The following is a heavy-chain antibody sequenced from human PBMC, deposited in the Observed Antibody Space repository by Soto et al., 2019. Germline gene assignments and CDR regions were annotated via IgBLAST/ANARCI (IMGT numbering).Heavy chain of an antibody. CDR3: ARVDTYYYDSSGYYWNWFDP. CDR1: GYTFTSYY. CDR2: INPSGGST. D-gene: IGHD3-22*01. J-gene: IGHJ5*02. Sequence: ASVKVSCKASGYTFTSYYMHWVRQAPGQGLEWMGIINPSGGSTSYAQKFQGRVTMTRDTSTSTVYMELSSLRSEDTAVYYCARVDTYYYDSSGYYWNWFDPWGQGTLVTVSS. V-gene: IGHV1-46*01.